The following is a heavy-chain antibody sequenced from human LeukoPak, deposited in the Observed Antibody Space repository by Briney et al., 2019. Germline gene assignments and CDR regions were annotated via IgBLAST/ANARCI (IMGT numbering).Heavy chain of an antibody. D-gene: IGHD2-2*01. V-gene: IGHV6-1*01. CDR3: ARRLTQYDCFDP. CDR2: TYYRSTWYN. CDR1: GDIVSSNSVT. Sequence: SQTLSLTCAISGDIVSSNSVTWNWIRQSPSRGLEWLGRTYYRSTWYNDYAVSVRGRITVNPDTSKNQFSLHLNSVTPEDTAVYYCARRLTQYDCFDPWGQGILVTASS. J-gene: IGHJ5*02.